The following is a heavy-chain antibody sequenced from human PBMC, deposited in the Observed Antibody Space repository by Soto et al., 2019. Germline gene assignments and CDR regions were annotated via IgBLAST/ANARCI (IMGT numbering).Heavy chain of an antibody. J-gene: IGHJ6*02. CDR2: ISYDGSNK. V-gene: IGHV3-30*18. D-gene: IGHD4-4*01. CDR1: GFTFSSYG. Sequence: LRLSCAASGFTFSSYGMHWVRRAPGKGLEWVAVISYDGSNKYYADSVKGRFTISRDNSKNTLYLQMNSLRAEDTAVYYCAKPQDVTNSYYGMDVWGQGTTVTVSS. CDR3: AKPQDVTNSYYGMDV.